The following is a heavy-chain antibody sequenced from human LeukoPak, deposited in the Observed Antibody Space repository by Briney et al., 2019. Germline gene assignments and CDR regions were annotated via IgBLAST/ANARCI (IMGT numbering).Heavy chain of an antibody. D-gene: IGHD2-15*01. Sequence: GGSLRLSCAASGFTFSSYAISWVRQAPGKGLEWVSAISGTGNRTYYADSVKGRFTISRDNSKNTQYLQMNSLRAEDTAVYYCAKWGCSGGSCYPFDYWGQGTLVTVSS. J-gene: IGHJ4*02. V-gene: IGHV3-23*01. CDR3: AKWGCSGGSCYPFDY. CDR2: ISGTGNRT. CDR1: GFTFSSYA.